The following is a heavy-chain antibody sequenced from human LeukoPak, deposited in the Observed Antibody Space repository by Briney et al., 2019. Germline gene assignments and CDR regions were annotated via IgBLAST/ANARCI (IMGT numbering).Heavy chain of an antibody. J-gene: IGHJ3*02. D-gene: IGHD3-22*01. Sequence: GGSLRLSCAASGFTFSSYAMHWVRQAPGKGLEWVAVISYDGSNKYYADSVKGRFTISRDNSKNTLYLQMNSLRAEDTAVYYCAKDQYYYDSSDAFDIWGQGTMVTVSS. V-gene: IGHV3-30-3*01. CDR3: AKDQYYYDSSDAFDI. CDR1: GFTFSSYA. CDR2: ISYDGSNK.